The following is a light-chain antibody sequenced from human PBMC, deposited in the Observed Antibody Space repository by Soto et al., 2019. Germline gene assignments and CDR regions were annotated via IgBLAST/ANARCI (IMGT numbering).Light chain of an antibody. J-gene: IGLJ1*01. CDR3: AAWDDSRSGYV. CDR2: RNN. CDR1: SSNIGSNY. V-gene: IGLV1-47*01. Sequence: QSVLTQPPSASGTPGQRVTISCSGSSSNIGSNYVYWYQQLPGTAPKLLIYRNNQRPSGVPDRFSGSKSGTSASLAISGLRSEDEAAYYCAAWDDSRSGYVFGTGTKVTVL.